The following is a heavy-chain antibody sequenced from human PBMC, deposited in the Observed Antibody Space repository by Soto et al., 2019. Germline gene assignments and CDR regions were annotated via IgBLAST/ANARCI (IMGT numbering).Heavy chain of an antibody. CDR1: GYTFTSYG. D-gene: IGHD3-22*01. CDR3: AADFLYYDSSGPFDY. CDR2: IVVGSGNT. J-gene: IGHJ4*02. V-gene: IGHV1-58*02. Sequence: ASVKPSCKDSGYTFTSYGISWVRQARKQRLEWIGWIVVGSGNTNYAQKFQERVTITRDMSTSTAYMELSSLRSEDTAVYYCAADFLYYDSSGPFDYWGQGTLVTVSS.